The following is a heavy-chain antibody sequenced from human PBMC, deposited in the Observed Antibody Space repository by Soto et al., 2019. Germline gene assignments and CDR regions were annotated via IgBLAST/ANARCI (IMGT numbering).Heavy chain of an antibody. V-gene: IGHV3-33*01. D-gene: IGHD3-16*02. CDR2: IWYDGSNK. J-gene: IGHJ4*02. CDR3: ARDRYPTYYFDY. Sequence: PGGSLRLSCAASGFTFSSYGMHWARQAPGKGLEWVAVIWYDGSNKYYADSVKGRFTISRDNSKNTLYLQMNSLRAEDTAVYYCARDRYPTYYFDYWGQGTLVTVSS. CDR1: GFTFSSYG.